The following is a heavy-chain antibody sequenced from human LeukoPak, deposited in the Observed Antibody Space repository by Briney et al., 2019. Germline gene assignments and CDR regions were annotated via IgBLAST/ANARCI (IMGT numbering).Heavy chain of an antibody. V-gene: IGHV4-39*07. Sequence: SETLSLTCTVSGGSISSSSYYWGWIRQPPGKGLEWIGSIYYSGSTYYNPSLKSRVTISVDTSKNQFSLKLSSVTAADTAVYYCARGSPPVDAFDIWGQGTMVTVSS. CDR1: GGSISSSSYY. CDR3: ARGSPPVDAFDI. J-gene: IGHJ3*02. CDR2: IYYSGST.